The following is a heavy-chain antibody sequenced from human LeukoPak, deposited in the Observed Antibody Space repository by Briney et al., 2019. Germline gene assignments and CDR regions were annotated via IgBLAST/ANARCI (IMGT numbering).Heavy chain of an antibody. V-gene: IGHV4-4*02. J-gene: IGHJ4*02. Sequence: PSGTLSLTCAVSGGSISRNTWWSWARQPPGKGLEWIAEIHDSGRTNYNPSLKSRVTISVDKSKNQFSLQLASMTAADTAVYYCASGSARGNYDFWSGYPPLPPAIDYWGQGTLVTVSS. CDR3: ASGSARGNYDFWSGYPPLPPAIDY. CDR1: GGSISRNTW. CDR2: IHDSGRT. D-gene: IGHD3-3*01.